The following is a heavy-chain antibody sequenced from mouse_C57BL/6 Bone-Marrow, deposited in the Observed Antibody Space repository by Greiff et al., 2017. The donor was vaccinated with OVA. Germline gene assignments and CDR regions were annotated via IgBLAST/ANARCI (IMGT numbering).Heavy chain of an antibody. J-gene: IGHJ4*01. D-gene: IGHD2-12*01. V-gene: IGHV14-4*01. Sequence: EVQLQESGAELVRPGASVKLSCTASGFNIKDDYMHWVKQRPEQGLEWIGWIDPENGDTEYASKFQGKATITADTSSNTAYLQLSSLTSEDTAVYYCTTSYDGYYYAMGYWGQGTSVTVSS. CDR1: GFNIKDDY. CDR3: TTSYDGYYYAMGY. CDR2: IDPENGDT.